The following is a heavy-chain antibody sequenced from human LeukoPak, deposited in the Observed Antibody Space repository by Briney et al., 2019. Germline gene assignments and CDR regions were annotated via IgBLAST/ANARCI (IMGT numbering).Heavy chain of an antibody. Sequence: GGSLRISCAASGFTFSDYYMSWIRQAPGKRLEWVSYISSSGSTIYYADSVKGRFTISRDNSKNMVWLQINSPTAEDTATYYCAKDGNWARFEDWGQGTLVTVSS. CDR1: GFTFSDYY. CDR2: ISSSGSTI. V-gene: IGHV3-11*01. CDR3: AKDGNWARFED. J-gene: IGHJ4*02. D-gene: IGHD7-27*01.